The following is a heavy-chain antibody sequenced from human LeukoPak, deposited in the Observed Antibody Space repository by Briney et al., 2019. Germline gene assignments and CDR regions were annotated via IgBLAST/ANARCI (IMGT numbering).Heavy chain of an antibody. Sequence: PSETLSLTCTVSGGSISSYYWSWIRQPAGKGLEWIGHIYYSGSTNYNPSLKSRVTISVDTSKNQFSLKLSSVTAADTAVYYCARATMVRGVIGGSWFDPWGQGTLVTVSS. V-gene: IGHV4-59*01. D-gene: IGHD3-10*01. J-gene: IGHJ5*02. CDR2: IYYSGST. CDR1: GGSISSYY. CDR3: ARATMVRGVIGGSWFDP.